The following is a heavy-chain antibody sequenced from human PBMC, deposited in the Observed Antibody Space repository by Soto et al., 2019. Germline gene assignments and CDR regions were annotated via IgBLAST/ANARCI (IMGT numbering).Heavy chain of an antibody. J-gene: IGHJ5*01. V-gene: IGHV3-9*01. CDR2: ISWNSGSV. CDR3: AKDIDYDILTGYRNWFDS. CDR1: GFTFDDYG. Sequence: ESGGGLVQPGRSLRLSCAAPGFTFDDYGMHWVRQAPGKGLEWVSGISWNSGSVGYADSVKGRFTISRDSAKNSLYLQMDSLSAEDTALYYCAKDIDYDILTGYRNWFDSWGQGTLVTVSS. D-gene: IGHD3-9*01.